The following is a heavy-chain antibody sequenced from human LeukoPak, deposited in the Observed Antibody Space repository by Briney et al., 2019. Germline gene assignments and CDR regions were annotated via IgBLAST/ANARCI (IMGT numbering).Heavy chain of an antibody. J-gene: IGHJ3*02. D-gene: IGHD2-21*01. Sequence: GRSLRLSCAASGFTFSSYGMHWVRQAPGKGLEWVAVIWYDGSNKYYADSVKGRFTISRDNSRNTLYLQMNSLRAEDTAVYYCVARSAAFDIWGQGTMVTVSS. CDR2: IWYDGSNK. V-gene: IGHV3-33*01. CDR1: GFTFSSYG. CDR3: VARSAAFDI.